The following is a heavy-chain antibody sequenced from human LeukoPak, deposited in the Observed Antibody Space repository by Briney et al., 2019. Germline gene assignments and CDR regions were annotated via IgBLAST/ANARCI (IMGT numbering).Heavy chain of an antibody. V-gene: IGHV1-18*01. CDR1: GYSFTSYG. Sequence: ASVKVSCKASGYSFTSYGITWVRQSPGQGLEWMGWISAYNGDTNYAQKFQGRVTMTTDTSTSTAYMELRSLRSDDTAVYYCARAVAGHSPHFDYWGQGTLVTVSS. J-gene: IGHJ4*02. D-gene: IGHD6-19*01. CDR2: ISAYNGDT. CDR3: ARAVAGHSPHFDY.